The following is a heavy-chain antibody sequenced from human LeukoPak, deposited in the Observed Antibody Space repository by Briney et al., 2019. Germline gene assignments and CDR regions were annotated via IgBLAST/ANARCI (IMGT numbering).Heavy chain of an antibody. J-gene: IGHJ4*02. V-gene: IGHV4-38-2*01. D-gene: IGHD2-15*01. CDR2: IYHSGST. Sequence: SETLSLTCAVSGYSISSAYNWDWIRQPPGKGLEWIGSIYHSGSTYYNPSLKSRVTISVDTSKNQFSLKLYFVTAADTAVYYCARRPYCSGGSCYSAYYFDYWGQGTLVTVSS. CDR1: GYSISSAYN. CDR3: ARRPYCSGGSCYSAYYFDY.